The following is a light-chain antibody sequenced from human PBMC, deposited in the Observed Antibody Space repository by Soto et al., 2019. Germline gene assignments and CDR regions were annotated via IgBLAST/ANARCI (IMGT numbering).Light chain of an antibody. Sequence: EIVMTQSPATLSFFPGESATLSFSSSRSVTNNYLAWHQQKPGQAPRLLIYGASTRPIGIPARFSGTGSETEFTLTISSLQSEDFAVYYCQQYNRWPRAFGQGTKVDIK. V-gene: IGKV3-15*01. J-gene: IGKJ1*01. CDR2: GAS. CDR3: QQYNRWPRA. CDR1: RSVTNN.